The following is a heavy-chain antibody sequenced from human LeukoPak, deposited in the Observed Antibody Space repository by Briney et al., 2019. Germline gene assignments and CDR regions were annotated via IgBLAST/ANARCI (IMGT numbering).Heavy chain of an antibody. V-gene: IGHV3-23*01. Sequence: SCKASGFTFSSYAMSWVRQAPGKGLEWVSAISGSGGSTYYADSVKGRFTISRDNSKNTLYLQMNSLRAEDTAVYYCAKDHIVVVIAPSSAFDYWGQGTLVTVSS. CDR2: ISGSGGST. CDR3: AKDHIVVVIAPSSAFDY. D-gene: IGHD2-21*01. CDR1: GFTFSSYA. J-gene: IGHJ4*02.